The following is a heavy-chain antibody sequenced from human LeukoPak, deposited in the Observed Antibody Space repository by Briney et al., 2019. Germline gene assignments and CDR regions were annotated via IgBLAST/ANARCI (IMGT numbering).Heavy chain of an antibody. Sequence: SETLSLTCAVYGGSFSGYYWSWIRQPPGKGLEWIGEINHSGSTNYNPSLKSRVTISVDTSKNQFSLKLSSVTAADTAVYYCARALVPRRGGYFDYWGQGTLVNVSS. CDR2: INHSGST. J-gene: IGHJ4*02. D-gene: IGHD2-2*01. CDR3: ARALVPRRGGYFDY. V-gene: IGHV4-34*01. CDR1: GGSFSGYY.